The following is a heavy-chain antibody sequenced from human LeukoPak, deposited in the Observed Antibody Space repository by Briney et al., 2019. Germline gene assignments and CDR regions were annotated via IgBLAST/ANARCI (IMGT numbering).Heavy chain of an antibody. D-gene: IGHD2-21*02. J-gene: IGHJ3*02. CDR1: GYTFTSYY. Sequence: ASVKVSCKASGYTFTSYYMHWVRQAPGQGLEWMGIINPSSGSTSYAQKFQGRVTMTRDTSTSTVYMELSSLRSEDTAVYYCARDLTCGGDCYKYDAFDIWGQGTMVTVSS. V-gene: IGHV1-46*01. CDR3: ARDLTCGGDCYKYDAFDI. CDR2: INPSSGST.